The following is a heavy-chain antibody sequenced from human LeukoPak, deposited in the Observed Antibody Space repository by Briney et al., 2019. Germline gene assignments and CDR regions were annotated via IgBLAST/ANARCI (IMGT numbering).Heavy chain of an antibody. J-gene: IGHJ4*02. CDR2: ISGDGGST. V-gene: IGHV3-43*02. CDR1: GFTFDDYA. Sequence: PGGSLRLSCAASGFTFDDYAMHWVRQAPGKGLEWVSLISGDGGSTYYADFVKGRFTISRDNAKDSLYLQMTNLRAEDTAVYYCVRDRRFRAVGDRVIDCWGQGTLVTVAS. CDR3: VRDRRFRAVGDRVIDC. D-gene: IGHD4-17*01.